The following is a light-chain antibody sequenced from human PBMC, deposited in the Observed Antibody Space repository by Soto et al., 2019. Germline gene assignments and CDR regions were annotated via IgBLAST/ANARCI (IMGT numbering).Light chain of an antibody. CDR1: SSDVGSYNL. CDR3: SSYAGNRIFVV. Sequence: QSALTQPASMSGSPGQSITISCTGTSSDVGSYNLVSWYQQHPGKASKVIIYEDSRRPSGISSRFSGSKSANTASLTISGLQAEDEADYYCSSYAGNRIFVVFGGGTKLTVL. V-gene: IGLV2-23*02. CDR2: EDS. J-gene: IGLJ2*01.